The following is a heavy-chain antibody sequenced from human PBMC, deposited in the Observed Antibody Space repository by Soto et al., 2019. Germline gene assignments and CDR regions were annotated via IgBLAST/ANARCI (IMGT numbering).Heavy chain of an antibody. Sequence: ASVKVSCKTSGYSFTAYGISWVRQAPGQGLEWMGWISCYNGKTKYAQKVQGRVTMTTDTSTSTAYMEVRSLRSGDTAIYYCARDAPTQEIRFLAWNKYDYNGMAVWGQGTTVTVSS. CDR2: ISCYNGKT. V-gene: IGHV1-18*01. D-gene: IGHD3-3*01. CDR3: ARDAPTQEIRFLAWNKYDYNGMAV. J-gene: IGHJ6*02. CDR1: GYSFTAYG.